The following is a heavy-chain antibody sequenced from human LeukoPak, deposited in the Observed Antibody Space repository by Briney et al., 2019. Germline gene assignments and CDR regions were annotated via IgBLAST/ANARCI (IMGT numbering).Heavy chain of an antibody. J-gene: IGHJ4*02. CDR2: ISAYNGKT. D-gene: IGHD6-19*01. Sequence: GASVKVSCKASGYTFTSYGLSWVRQAPGQGVEWMGWISAYNGKTHNVQKLQGRVAMTTDPSTNTAYMEWRNRTVEDTALYYCARDVFTSGWYEFYYWRQGTLVIVSS. CDR1: GYTFTSYG. V-gene: IGHV1-18*01. CDR3: ARDVFTSGWYEFYY.